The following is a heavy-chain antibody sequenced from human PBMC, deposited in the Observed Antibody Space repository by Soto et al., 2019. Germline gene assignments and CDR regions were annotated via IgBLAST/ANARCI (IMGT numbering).Heavy chain of an antibody. V-gene: IGHV3-30-3*01. D-gene: IGHD5-18*01. CDR2: ISYDVSNK. CDR1: GFTFGSYA. CDR3: ARDKTGSGYSYGFYYGMDV. Sequence: PGGSLRLSCAASGFTFGSYAMHWVRQAPGKGLEWVAVISYDVSNKYYADSVKGRFTISRDNSKNTLYLQMNSLRAEDTAVYYCARDKTGSGYSYGFYYGMDVWGQGTTVTFSS. J-gene: IGHJ6*02.